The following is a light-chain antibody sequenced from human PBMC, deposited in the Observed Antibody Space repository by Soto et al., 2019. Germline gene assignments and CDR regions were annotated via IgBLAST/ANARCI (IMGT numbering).Light chain of an antibody. Sequence: EIVLTQSPGTLSLSPGERATLSCRASQSVSSSYLAWYQQKPGQAPRLLIYGASIRATGIPDRFSGSGSTTVFSLTISRLEPEDFAVYYCQQYGRSPGTFGQGTKVEIK. CDR2: GAS. CDR3: QQYGRSPGT. CDR1: QSVSSSY. J-gene: IGKJ1*01. V-gene: IGKV3-20*01.